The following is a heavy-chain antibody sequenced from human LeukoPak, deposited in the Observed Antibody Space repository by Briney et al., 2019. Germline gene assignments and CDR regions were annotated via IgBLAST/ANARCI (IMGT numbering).Heavy chain of an antibody. CDR1: GFTFSSYS. D-gene: IGHD5-18*01. CDR2: ISSSSSYI. Sequence: GGSLRLSCAASGFTFSSYSMNWVRQAPGKGLEWVSSISSSSSYIYYADSVKGRFTISRDNAKNSLYLQMNSLRAEDTAVYYCARDAYSYGYSFDYWGQGTLVSVSS. J-gene: IGHJ4*02. V-gene: IGHV3-21*01. CDR3: ARDAYSYGYSFDY.